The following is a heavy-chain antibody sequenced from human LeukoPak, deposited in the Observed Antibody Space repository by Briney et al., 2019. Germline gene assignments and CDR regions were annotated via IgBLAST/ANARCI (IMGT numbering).Heavy chain of an antibody. CDR2: ISSSSSYI. D-gene: IGHD2-15*01. V-gene: IGHV3-21*01. J-gene: IGHJ4*02. CDR3: ARQDIVVVVAALYFDY. CDR1: GFTFSSYS. Sequence: GGSLRLSCAASGFTFSSYSMNWARQAPGKGLEWVSSISSSSSYIYYADSVKGRFTISRDNAKNSLYLQMNSLRAEDTAVYYCARQDIVVVVAALYFDYWGQGTLVTVSS.